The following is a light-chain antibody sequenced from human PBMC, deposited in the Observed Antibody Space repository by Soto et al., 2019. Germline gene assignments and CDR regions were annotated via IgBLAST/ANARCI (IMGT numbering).Light chain of an antibody. Sequence: QSVLTQPPSVSAAPGQKVTISCSGSSSNIGAGYGVHWYQQLPGTAPKLLIYGNGNRPSGVPDRFSGSKSGTSASLAITGLQAEDEADYYCQSYDSSLSGYVFGTGTKVTVL. J-gene: IGLJ1*01. CDR3: QSYDSSLSGYV. CDR1: SSNIGAGYG. V-gene: IGLV1-40*01. CDR2: GNG.